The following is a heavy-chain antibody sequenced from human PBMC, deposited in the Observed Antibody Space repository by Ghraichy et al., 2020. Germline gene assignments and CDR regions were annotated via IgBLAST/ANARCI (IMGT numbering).Heavy chain of an antibody. V-gene: IGHV3-66*01. CDR2: IYSSGRT. J-gene: IGHJ4*02. Sequence: GESLNISCAVSGLSVSNNYMTWVRQAPGKGLDWVSVIYSSGRTYYADSVKGRFTISRDNSKKKLYLQMNNLRAEDTAIYYCARVSGDYALGFDSWGQGTLVTVSS. D-gene: IGHD2-2*01. CDR1: GLSVSNNY. CDR3: ARVSGDYALGFDS.